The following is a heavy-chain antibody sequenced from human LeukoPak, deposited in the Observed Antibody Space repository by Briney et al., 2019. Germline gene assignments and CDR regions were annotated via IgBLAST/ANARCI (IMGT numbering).Heavy chain of an antibody. J-gene: IGHJ6*02. V-gene: IGHV7-4-1*02. CDR1: GYTFTSYA. CDR3: ARQGGVYDILTGYPPPYYYYYDMDV. CDR2: INTNTGNP. D-gene: IGHD3-9*01. Sequence: ASVKVSCKASGYTFTSYAMNWVRQAPGQGLEWMGWINTNTGNPTYAQGFTGRFVFSLDTSVSTAYLQISSLKAEDTAVYYCARQGGVYDILTGYPPPYYYYYDMDVWGQGTTVTVSS.